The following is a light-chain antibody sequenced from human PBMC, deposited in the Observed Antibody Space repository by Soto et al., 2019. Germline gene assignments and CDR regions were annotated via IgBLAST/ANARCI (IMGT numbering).Light chain of an antibody. J-gene: IGKJ1*01. CDR3: QQYNNWPWT. Sequence: EIVMTQSPATLSVSPGGRATLSCRASQSISDTLAWYRQKPGQAPRLLIYGASTRAPGFPARFSGSGSGTDFTLTISSLQSEDFAVYYCQQYNNWPWTFGQGTKGEIK. CDR1: QSISDT. CDR2: GAS. V-gene: IGKV3-15*01.